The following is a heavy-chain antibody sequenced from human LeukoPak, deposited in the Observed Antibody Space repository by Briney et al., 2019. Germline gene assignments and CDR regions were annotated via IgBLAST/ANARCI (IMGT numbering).Heavy chain of an antibody. CDR2: IYYSGST. V-gene: IGHV4-59*01. CDR1: GGSISSYY. Sequence: SETLSLTCTVSGGSISSYYWSWIRQPPGKGLEWIGYIYYSGSTNYNPSLKSRVTISVDTSKNQFSLKLSSVTAADTAVYYCAREGEQQLAHFFDYWGQGTLVTVFS. J-gene: IGHJ4*02. D-gene: IGHD6-13*01. CDR3: AREGEQQLAHFFDY.